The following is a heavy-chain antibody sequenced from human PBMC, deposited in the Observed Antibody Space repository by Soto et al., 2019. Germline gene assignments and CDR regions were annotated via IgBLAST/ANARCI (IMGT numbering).Heavy chain of an antibody. D-gene: IGHD2-21*01. V-gene: IGHV3-30*18. Sequence: PGGSLRLSCAASGFTFSAYDMHWVRQAPGKGLEWVALISYDGSKNDYADSAKGRFTISRDKSKNTLYLQMNSLRPEDTAVYYCAKDYFRGGEERYHNYGLDVRGQGTPVTVSS. CDR2: ISYDGSKN. CDR1: GFTFSAYD. CDR3: AKDYFRGGEERYHNYGLDV. J-gene: IGHJ6*02.